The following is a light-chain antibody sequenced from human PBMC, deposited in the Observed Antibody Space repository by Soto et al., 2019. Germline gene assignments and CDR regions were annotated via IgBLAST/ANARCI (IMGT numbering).Light chain of an antibody. CDR3: SSYTRRSTDV. V-gene: IGLV2-14*03. Sequence: QSALTQPASVSGSPGQSITISCSGARADVGGYNYVYWHQHHPGKAPKLLIYDVTNRPSGVSNRFSASKSGNTASLTISGRQPEDEADYYCSSYTRRSTDVFGTGTKLTVL. J-gene: IGLJ1*01. CDR2: DVT. CDR1: RADVGGYNY.